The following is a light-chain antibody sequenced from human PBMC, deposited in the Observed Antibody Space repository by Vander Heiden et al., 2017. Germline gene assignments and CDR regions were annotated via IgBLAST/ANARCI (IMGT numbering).Light chain of an antibody. CDR2: AAS. J-gene: IGKJ1*01. Sequence: DIQMTQSPSSLSASVGDRVTITCRASQSISSYLNWYQQKPGKAPKLLIYAASSLQSGVPSTFTASGSGTDFTLTISSLQPEDFATYYCQQSYSTPPTFGQGTKVEIK. V-gene: IGKV1-39*01. CDR3: QQSYSTPPT. CDR1: QSISSY.